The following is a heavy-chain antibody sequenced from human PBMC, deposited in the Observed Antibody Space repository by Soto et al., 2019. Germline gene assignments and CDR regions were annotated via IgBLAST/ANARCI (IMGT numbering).Heavy chain of an antibody. D-gene: IGHD3-3*01. Sequence: ASVKVSCKASGYTFTSYGISWVRQAPGQGLEWMGWISAYNGNTNYAQKLQGRVTMTTDTSTSTAYMELRSLRSGDTAVYYCARDHYDFWSGYLTPNWFDPWGQGTLVTVSS. V-gene: IGHV1-18*04. CDR1: GYTFTSYG. CDR2: ISAYNGNT. J-gene: IGHJ5*02. CDR3: ARDHYDFWSGYLTPNWFDP.